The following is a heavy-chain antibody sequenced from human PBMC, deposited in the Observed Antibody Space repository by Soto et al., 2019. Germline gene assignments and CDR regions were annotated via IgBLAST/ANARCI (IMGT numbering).Heavy chain of an antibody. Sequence: QVQLVQSGAEVKKPGSSVKVSCKASGGTFSSYTISWVRQAPGQGLEWMGRIIPILGIANYAQKFQGRVTITADKSTSTAYMELSSLRSEDTAVYYCARDRGGYTTNWFEPWGQGTLVTVSS. J-gene: IGHJ5*02. CDR1: GGTFSSYT. CDR3: ARDRGGYTTNWFEP. D-gene: IGHD6-19*01. V-gene: IGHV1-69*08. CDR2: IIPILGIA.